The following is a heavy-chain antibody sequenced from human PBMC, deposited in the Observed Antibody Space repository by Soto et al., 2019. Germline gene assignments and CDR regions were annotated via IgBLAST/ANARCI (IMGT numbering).Heavy chain of an antibody. CDR2: IYYSGST. CDR1: DGSVSSGSYY. CDR3: ARWWSGSRQGFDP. Sequence: PSETLSLTCTVSDGSVSSGSYYWNWIRQPPGKGLEWIGFIYYSGSTYYNPSLKSRVTISVDTSKNQFSLKLSSVTAADTAVYYCARWWSGSRQGFDPWGQGTLVTVSS. J-gene: IGHJ5*02. V-gene: IGHV4-61*01. D-gene: IGHD3-3*01.